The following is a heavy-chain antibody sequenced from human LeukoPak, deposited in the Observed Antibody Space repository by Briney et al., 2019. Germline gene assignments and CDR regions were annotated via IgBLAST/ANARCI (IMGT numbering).Heavy chain of an antibody. CDR3: ARGANDDRFDY. J-gene: IGHJ4*02. Sequence: SETLSLTCAVSGGSISSPYSWSWIRQPPGKGLEWIGYIYHSGTSYYNPSLKSRVTISVDRSKNQFSLKLTSVTAADTAVYYCARGANDDRFDYWGQGTLVTVSS. CDR2: IYHSGTS. V-gene: IGHV4-30-2*01. CDR1: GGSISSPYS. D-gene: IGHD1-1*01.